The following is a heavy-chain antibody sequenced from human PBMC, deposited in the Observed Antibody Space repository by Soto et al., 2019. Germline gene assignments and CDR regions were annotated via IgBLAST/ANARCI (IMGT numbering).Heavy chain of an antibody. V-gene: IGHV3-30*18. J-gene: IGHJ5*02. CDR1: GFTFKSYA. D-gene: IGHD4-17*01. CDR2: ISYDGSKK. CDR3: VKDRRDYGGNWFDP. Sequence: QVQLVESGGGVVQPGRSLRLSCAASGFTFKSYAMHWVRHAPGKGLELVAVISYDGSKKYYGDSVNGRFTISRDNSKNTLYLEMNSPRVEDTAVYYSVKDRRDYGGNWFDPWGQGALVTVSS.